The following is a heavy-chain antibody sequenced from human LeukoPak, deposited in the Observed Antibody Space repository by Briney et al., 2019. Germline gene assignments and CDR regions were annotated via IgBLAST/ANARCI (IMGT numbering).Heavy chain of an antibody. Sequence: GASVKVSCKASGYTFTGYYMHWVRQAPGQGLEWMGWINPNSGGTNYAQKFQGRVTMTRDTSISTAYMELSRLRSDDTAVYYCARSYDFWSGYYDGQAAFDIWGQGTMVTVSS. J-gene: IGHJ3*02. D-gene: IGHD3-3*01. V-gene: IGHV1-2*02. CDR3: ARSYDFWSGYYDGQAAFDI. CDR1: GYTFTGYY. CDR2: INPNSGGT.